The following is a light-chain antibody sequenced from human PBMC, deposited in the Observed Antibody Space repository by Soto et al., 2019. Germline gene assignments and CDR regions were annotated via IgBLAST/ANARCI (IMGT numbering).Light chain of an antibody. CDR2: AAS. Sequence: EIVLTQSPGTLSLSPGERATLSCRASQSLTNNYLAWYQQQPGQAPRLLIHAASSRATGIPDRFSGSGSETDFTLTISRLEPEDFAVYYCQQYGSSLPVTFGGGTNVEIK. J-gene: IGKJ4*01. CDR1: QSLTNNY. V-gene: IGKV3-20*01. CDR3: QQYGSSLPVT.